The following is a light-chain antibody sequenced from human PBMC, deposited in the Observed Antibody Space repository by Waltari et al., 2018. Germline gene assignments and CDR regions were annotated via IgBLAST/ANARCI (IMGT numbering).Light chain of an antibody. CDR1: RTVTSH. V-gene: IGKV1-39*01. CDR2: AVS. J-gene: IGKJ4*01. Sequence: IQMTQSPSSLSASVGDRLTVTCRASRTVTSHLHWYQQKSGKAPKLLIYAVSTLEPGVPSRFSGSGSGTDFNLTISSLQPEDFATYYCQQSYSSQRTFGVGTKVE. CDR3: QQSYSSQRT.